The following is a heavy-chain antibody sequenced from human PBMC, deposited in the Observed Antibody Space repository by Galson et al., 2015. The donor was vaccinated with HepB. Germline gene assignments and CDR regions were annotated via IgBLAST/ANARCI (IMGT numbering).Heavy chain of an antibody. CDR2: INAGDGNT. D-gene: IGHD6-13*01. V-gene: IGHV1-3*01. CDR3: ARGSIAAAGTDDY. J-gene: IGHJ4*02. Sequence: SVKVSCKASGYTFTSYAMHWVRQAPGQRLEWMGWINAGDGNTKYSQKFQGRVTMTRNTSISTAYMELSSLRSEDTAVYYCARGSIAAAGTDDYWGQGTLVTVSS. CDR1: GYTFTSYA.